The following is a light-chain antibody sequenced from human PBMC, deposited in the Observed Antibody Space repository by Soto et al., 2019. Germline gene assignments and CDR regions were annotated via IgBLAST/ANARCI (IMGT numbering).Light chain of an antibody. Sequence: QSVLTQPASVSGSPGQSITISCTGTSSDVGGYNYVSWYQLHPDKAPKLIIYEVNNRPSGLSNRFSGSKSGNTASLTISGLQADDEGDYYCSSYTSDTSPYVFGTGTKVTV. CDR1: SSDVGGYNY. CDR3: SSYTSDTSPYV. V-gene: IGLV2-14*01. CDR2: EVN. J-gene: IGLJ1*01.